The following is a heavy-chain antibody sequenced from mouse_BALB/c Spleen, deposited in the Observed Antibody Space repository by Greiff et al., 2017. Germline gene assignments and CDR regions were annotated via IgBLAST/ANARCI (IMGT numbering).Heavy chain of an antibody. D-gene: IGHD2-1*01. Sequence: VQLQQSGAELVRPGVSVKISCKGSGYTFTDYAMHWVKQSHAKSLEWIGVISTYYGDASYNQKFKGKATLTVDKSSSTAYMQLKSLTSEDSAVYYCARGGNFAYWGQGTLVTVSA. J-gene: IGHJ3*01. CDR1: GYTFTDYA. CDR2: ISTYYGDA. CDR3: ARGGNFAY. V-gene: IGHV1S137*01.